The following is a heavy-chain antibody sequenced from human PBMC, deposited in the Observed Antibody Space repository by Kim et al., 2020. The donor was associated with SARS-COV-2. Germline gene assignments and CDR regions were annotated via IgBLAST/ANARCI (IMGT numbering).Heavy chain of an antibody. Sequence: YAQKLQGRVTMTTDTSTSTAYMGLRSLRSDDTAVYYCAGGELGIYYAFDIWGQGTMVTVSS. J-gene: IGHJ3*02. D-gene: IGHD7-27*01. CDR3: AGGELGIYYAFDI. V-gene: IGHV1-18*01.